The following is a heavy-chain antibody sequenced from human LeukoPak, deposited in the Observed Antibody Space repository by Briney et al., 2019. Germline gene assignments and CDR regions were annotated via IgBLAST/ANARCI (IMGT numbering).Heavy chain of an antibody. Sequence: PSETLSLTCAVYGGSFSGYYWSWIRQPPGKGLEWIGEINHSGSTNYNPSLKSRVTISVDTSKNQFSLKLSSVTAADTAVYYCASGPLYYYGSGSYYNPSSWFDPWGQGTLVTVSS. J-gene: IGHJ5*02. CDR2: INHSGST. D-gene: IGHD3-10*01. CDR3: ASGPLYYYGSGSYYNPSSWFDP. CDR1: GGSFSGYY. V-gene: IGHV4-34*01.